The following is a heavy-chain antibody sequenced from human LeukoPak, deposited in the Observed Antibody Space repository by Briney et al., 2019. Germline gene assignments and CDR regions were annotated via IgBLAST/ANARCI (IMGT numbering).Heavy chain of an antibody. J-gene: IGHJ3*02. CDR1: GYTFTSYG. D-gene: IGHD2-2*01. CDR3: ARQQVGCSSTSCYLDAFDI. Sequence: ASVKVSCKASGYTFTSYGISWVRQAPGQGLEWMGWISAYNGNTNYAQKLQGRVTMTTDTSTSTAYMELRSLRSDDTAVYYCARQQVGCSSTSCYLDAFDIWGQGTMVTVSS. CDR2: ISAYNGNT. V-gene: IGHV1-18*01.